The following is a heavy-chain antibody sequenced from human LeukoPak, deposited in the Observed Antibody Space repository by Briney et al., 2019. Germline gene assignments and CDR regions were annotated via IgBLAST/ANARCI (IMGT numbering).Heavy chain of an antibody. CDR3: AKAVLWFGELSPLDY. D-gene: IGHD3-10*01. Sequence: GGSLRLSCAASGFTFSSYGMHWVRQAPGKGLEWVAVISYDGSNKYYADSVKGRFTISRDNSENTLYQQMNSLRAEDTAVYYCAKAVLWFGELSPLDYWGQGTLVTVSS. J-gene: IGHJ4*02. CDR2: ISYDGSNK. V-gene: IGHV3-30*18. CDR1: GFTFSSYG.